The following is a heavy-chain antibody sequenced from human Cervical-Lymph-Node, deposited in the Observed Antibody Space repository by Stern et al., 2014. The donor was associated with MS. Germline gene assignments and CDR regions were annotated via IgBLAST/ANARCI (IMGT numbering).Heavy chain of an antibody. CDR1: GFTFITSS. CDR3: AGASDGNSWFGSVWSPFHY. D-gene: IGHD6-13*01. Sequence: VQLVESGGGVVQPGRSLRLSCAASGFTFITSSMHWVRQAPATGLEWVAVISSDGSNNWYADSVEGRFTISRNNSKNTVYLQMNSLTTEDTAVYYCAGASDGNSWFGSVWSPFHYWGQGTLVTVSS. CDR2: ISSDGSNN. J-gene: IGHJ4*02. V-gene: IGHV3-30*04.